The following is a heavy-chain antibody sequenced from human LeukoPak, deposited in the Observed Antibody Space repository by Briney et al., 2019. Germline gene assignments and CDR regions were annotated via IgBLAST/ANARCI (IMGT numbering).Heavy chain of an antibody. CDR1: GFTFSSYS. V-gene: IGHV3-21*01. J-gene: IGHJ3*02. Sequence: PGGSLRLSCAASGFTFSSYSMNWVRQAPGKGLEWVSSISSSSSYIYYADSVKGRFTISRDNAKNSLYLQMNSLRAEDTAVCYCARGSEQLAADAFDIWGQGTMVTVSS. D-gene: IGHD6-6*01. CDR3: ARGSEQLAADAFDI. CDR2: ISSSSSYI.